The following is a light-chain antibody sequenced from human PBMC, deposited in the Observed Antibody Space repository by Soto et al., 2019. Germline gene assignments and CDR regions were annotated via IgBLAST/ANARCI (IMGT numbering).Light chain of an antibody. V-gene: IGLV2-14*01. CDR3: SSYTTTVPYV. J-gene: IGLJ1*01. Sequence: QSDLTQPASVSGSPGQPLTISCTGTSSDVGAYDYVSWYQQHPGKAPKYLIYEVSNRPSGVSDRFSGPNSGPTASLTISGLQAEDEADYYCSSYTTTVPYVFGTGTKVTVL. CDR2: EVS. CDR1: SSDVGAYDY.